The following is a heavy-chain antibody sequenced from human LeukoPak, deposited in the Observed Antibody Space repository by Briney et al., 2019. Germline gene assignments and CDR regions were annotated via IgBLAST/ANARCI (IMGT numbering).Heavy chain of an antibody. CDR1: GYSFTSYW. CDR3: ARHLYGGNSADAFDI. J-gene: IGHJ3*02. CDR2: IYPGDSDT. D-gene: IGHD4-23*01. Sequence: GESLKISCKGSGYSFTSYWIGWVRQMPGKGLEWMGIIYPGDSDTRYSPSFQGQVTISADKSISTAYLQWSSLKASDTAMYYCARHLYGGNSADAFDIWGQGTMVTVSS. V-gene: IGHV5-51*01.